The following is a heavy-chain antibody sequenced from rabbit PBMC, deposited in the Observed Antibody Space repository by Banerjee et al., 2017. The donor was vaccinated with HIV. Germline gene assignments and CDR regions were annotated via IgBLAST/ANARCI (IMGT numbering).Heavy chain of an antibody. CDR3: ARGVYAGYAGYGYVPYYFNL. V-gene: IGHV1S40*01. D-gene: IGHD6-1*01. CDR2: IDAGTSGST. Sequence: QSLEESGGDLVKPGASLTLTCTASGFSFSSSYSMCWVRQAPGKGLEWIACIDAGTSGSTYYASWAKGRFTISKTSSTTVTLQMTSLAAADTATYFCARGVYAGYAGYGYVPYYFNLWGPGTLVTVS. CDR1: GFSFSSSYS. J-gene: IGHJ4*01.